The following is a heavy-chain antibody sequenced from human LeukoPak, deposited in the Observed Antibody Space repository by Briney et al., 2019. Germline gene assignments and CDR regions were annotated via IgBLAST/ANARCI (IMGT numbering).Heavy chain of an antibody. CDR1: GYTFTSYD. Sequence: ASVKVSCKASGYTFTSYDINWVRQATGQGLEWMGWMNPNSGNTGYAQKFQGRVTMTRNTSISTAYMELSSVTAADTAVYYCARVSYSSGWIDAFDIWGQGTMVTVSS. CDR3: ARVSYSSGWIDAFDI. V-gene: IGHV1-8*01. CDR2: MNPNSGNT. D-gene: IGHD6-19*01. J-gene: IGHJ3*02.